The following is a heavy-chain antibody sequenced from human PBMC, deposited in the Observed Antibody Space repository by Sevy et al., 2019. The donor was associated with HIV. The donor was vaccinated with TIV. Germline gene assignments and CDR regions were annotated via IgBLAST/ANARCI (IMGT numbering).Heavy chain of an antibody. CDR2: IKKDGSEK. CDR1: GFSFSRYW. Sequence: GGSLRLSCAASGFSFSRYWMSWVRQAPGKGLEWVANIKKDGSEKYYVDSVRGRFTIFRDNAKISLYLQMNSLRAEDTAVYYCARDCSSTSCLWGMDVWGQGTTVTVSS. J-gene: IGHJ6*02. V-gene: IGHV3-7*03. D-gene: IGHD2-2*01. CDR3: ARDCSSTSCLWGMDV.